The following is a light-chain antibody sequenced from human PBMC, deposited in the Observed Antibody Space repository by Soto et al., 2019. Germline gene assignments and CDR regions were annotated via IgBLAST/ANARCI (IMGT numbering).Light chain of an antibody. V-gene: IGKV3-11*01. J-gene: IGKJ4*01. CDR3: QQRSNWPPT. CDR2: DAS. Sequence: EIVLTQSPATLSLSPGERATLSCRASQSISSYLAWYQQKPGQAPRLLIYDASNRATGIPARFSGGGNGTDFTLTISSLEPEDFAVYYCQQRSNWPPTFGGGNKVEIK. CDR1: QSISSY.